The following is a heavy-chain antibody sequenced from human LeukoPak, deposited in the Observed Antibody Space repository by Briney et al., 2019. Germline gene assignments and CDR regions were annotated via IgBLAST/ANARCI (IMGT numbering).Heavy chain of an antibody. Sequence: GSLRLSCAASGFTFSSYAMSWVRQAPGKGLEWVSVISGSDGSTYYADSVKGRFTISRDNSKNTLHLQMNSLRAEDTAVYYCAXXXHLLLWFGAIDFWGQGTQVTVSS. D-gene: IGHD3-10*01. CDR3: AXXXHLLLWFGAIDF. CDR1: GFTFSSYA. J-gene: IGHJ4*02. V-gene: IGHV3-23*01. CDR2: ISGSDGST.